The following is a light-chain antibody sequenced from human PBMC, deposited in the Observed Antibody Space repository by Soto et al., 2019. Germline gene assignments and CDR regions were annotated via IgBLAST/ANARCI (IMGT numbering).Light chain of an antibody. V-gene: IGKV3-20*01. CDR1: QSVSSSY. CDR2: GAS. CDR3: QQYGSSPWT. Sequence: EIVLTQSPGTLSLSPGERATLSCRASQSVSSSYLAWYQQQPGQAPRLLIYGASSRATGIPDRFSGSGSGTDFTLTISRLEPEDCAVYYWQQYGSSPWTFGQGTKVEIK. J-gene: IGKJ1*01.